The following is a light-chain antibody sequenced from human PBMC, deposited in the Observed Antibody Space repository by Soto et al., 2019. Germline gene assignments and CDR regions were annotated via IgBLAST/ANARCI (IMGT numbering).Light chain of an antibody. CDR3: QTWDTGIRV. Sequence: QSVLTQSPSASASLGASVKLTCTLSSGHSNYVIAWHQQQPAKGPRYLMKLNSDGSHSKGDGIPDRFSGSSSGAERYLTISSLQSEDEADYYCQTWDTGIRVFGGGTKLTVL. CDR2: LNSDGSH. CDR1: SGHSNYV. V-gene: IGLV4-69*01. J-gene: IGLJ2*01.